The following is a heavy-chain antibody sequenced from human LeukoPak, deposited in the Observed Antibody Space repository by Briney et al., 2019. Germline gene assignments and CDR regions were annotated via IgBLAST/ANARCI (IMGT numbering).Heavy chain of an antibody. Sequence: ASVKVSCKASGYTFTIYGISWVRQAPGQGLEWMGWISAYSGDTNYAQKLQGRVTMTTDTSTGTAYMELRSLSSDDTALYYCARAGYYDSRGYSDYWGQGTLVTVSS. D-gene: IGHD3-22*01. J-gene: IGHJ4*02. CDR3: ARAGYYDSRGYSDY. CDR1: GYTFTIYG. V-gene: IGHV1-18*01. CDR2: ISAYSGDT.